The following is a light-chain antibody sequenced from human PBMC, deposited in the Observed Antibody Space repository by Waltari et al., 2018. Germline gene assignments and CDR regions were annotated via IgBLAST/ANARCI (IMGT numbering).Light chain of an antibody. CDR3: XVWDSLVI. CDR1: NIGSKS. Sequence: SYVLTQPPSVSVAPGKTARITCGGNNIGSKSVHWYQQKPGQAPVLVISDDTDRPSGIPERFSGSNSGNTATXTISRVEAGDXADYYCXVWDSLVIFGGGTKLTVL. J-gene: IGLJ2*01. CDR2: DDT. V-gene: IGLV3-21*04.